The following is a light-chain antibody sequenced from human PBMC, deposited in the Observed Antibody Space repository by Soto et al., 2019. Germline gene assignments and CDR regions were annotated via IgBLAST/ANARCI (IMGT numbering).Light chain of an antibody. V-gene: IGKV3-15*01. CDR1: QSIPTD. CDR3: QQGHNWPLT. Sequence: EIVMTQSPATLSVSPGERATLSCRGSQSIPTDLAWYQQKPGQPPRLLIYPASTRATGVPARFTGSGSGSEFTLTISGLQSEDFAVYYCQQGHNWPLTFGQGTRLEI. J-gene: IGKJ2*01. CDR2: PAS.